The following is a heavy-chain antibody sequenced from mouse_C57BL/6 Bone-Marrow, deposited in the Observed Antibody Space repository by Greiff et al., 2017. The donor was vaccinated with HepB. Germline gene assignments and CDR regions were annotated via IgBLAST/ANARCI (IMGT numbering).Heavy chain of an antibody. J-gene: IGHJ4*01. Sequence: VQLQQSGAELVRPGASVTLSCKASGYTFTDYEMHWVKQTPVHGLEWIGAIDPETGGSDYKQKFTGMAILTADKSSSTAYMEIRRLTSEDSAVYFTFYDCYYNALDYWGQGTSVTVSS. D-gene: IGHD2-3*01. V-gene: IGHV1-15*01. CDR2: IDPETGGS. CDR3: FYDCYYNALDY. CDR1: GYTFTDYE.